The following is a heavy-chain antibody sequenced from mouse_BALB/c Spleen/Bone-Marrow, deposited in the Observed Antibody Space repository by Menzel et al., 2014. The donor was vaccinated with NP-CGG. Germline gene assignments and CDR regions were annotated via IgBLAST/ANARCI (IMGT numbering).Heavy chain of an antibody. CDR1: GYSFTGYF. J-gene: IGHJ2*02. CDR3: ARGDYRFDEGYFDC. Sequence: VQLKESGPELVKPGASVKISCKASGYSFTGYFMNWVMQSHGKSLEWIGRINPYNGDTFYNQKFKGKAILTVDKSSSTAHMELRSLASEDSAVYYCARGDYRFDEGYFDCWGQGTSLTVSS. V-gene: IGHV1-20*02. CDR2: INPYNGDT. D-gene: IGHD2-14*01.